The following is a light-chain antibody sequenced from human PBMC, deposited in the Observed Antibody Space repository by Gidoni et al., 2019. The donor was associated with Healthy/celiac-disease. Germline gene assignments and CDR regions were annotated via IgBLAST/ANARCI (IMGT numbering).Light chain of an antibody. J-gene: IGKJ1*01. CDR2: AAS. CDR3: QQSYSRT. V-gene: IGKV1-39*01. CDR1: QSISSY. Sequence: DIQMTQSPSSLSASVGARVTITCRASQSISSYLNWYQQKPGKAPKLLIYAASSLQSGDPSRFSGSGSGTDFTRTISSLQPEDFATYYWQQSYSRTFGQGTKVEIK.